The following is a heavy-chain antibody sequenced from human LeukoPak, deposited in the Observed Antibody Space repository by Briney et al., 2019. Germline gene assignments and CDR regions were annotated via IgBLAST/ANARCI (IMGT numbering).Heavy chain of an antibody. D-gene: IGHD3/OR15-3a*01. V-gene: IGHV3-74*01. CDR2: INSDGSST. J-gene: IGHJ3*02. Sequence: GGSLRLSCAASGFTFSRYWMHRVRQAPGKGLLWVSRINSDGSSTYYADSVKGRFTTSRDNAKNALHLQMNSLTAEDTAVYYCVLDLFSSFAFDIWGQGTMVTVSS. CDR3: VLDLFSSFAFDI. CDR1: GFTFSRYW.